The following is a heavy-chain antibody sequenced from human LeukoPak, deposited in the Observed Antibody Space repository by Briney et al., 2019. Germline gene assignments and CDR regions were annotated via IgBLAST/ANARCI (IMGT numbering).Heavy chain of an antibody. V-gene: IGHV3-7*03. CDR2: IKRDGSEK. CDR3: ARIILWYGRSDAFDI. D-gene: IGHD3-10*01. Sequence: GGSLRLSCAASGFTFSSYWMSWVRQAPGKGLEWVANIKRDGSEKYYVDSVKGRFTISRDNAKNSLYLQMNSLRAEDTAVYYCARIILWYGRSDAFDIWGQGTMVTVSS. J-gene: IGHJ3*02. CDR1: GFTFSSYW.